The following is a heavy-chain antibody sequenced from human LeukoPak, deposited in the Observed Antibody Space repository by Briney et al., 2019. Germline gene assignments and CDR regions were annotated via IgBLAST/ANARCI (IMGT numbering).Heavy chain of an antibody. CDR2: IYTSGST. J-gene: IGHJ5*02. D-gene: IGHD3-3*01. CDR1: GGSISSYY. CDR3: ARDWPYYDFWSGYHQTNWFDP. Sequence: PSETLSPTCTVSGGSISSYYWSWIRQPAGKGLEWIGRIYTSGSTNYNPSLKSRVAMSVDTSKNQFSLKLSSVTAADTAVYYCARDWPYYDFWSGYHQTNWFDPWGQGTLVTVSS. V-gene: IGHV4-4*07.